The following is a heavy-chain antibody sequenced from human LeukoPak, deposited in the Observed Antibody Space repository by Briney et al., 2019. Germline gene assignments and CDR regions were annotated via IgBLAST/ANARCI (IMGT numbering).Heavy chain of an antibody. D-gene: IGHD3-16*01. CDR1: GFTFSTYW. CDR2: IKQDGSEK. V-gene: IGHV3-7*01. Sequence: GGSLRLSCAASGFTFSTYWMSWVRQAPGRELEWVANIKQDGSEKYYVDSVKGRFTISRDNAKNSLYLQMNSLRAEDTAVYYCATDRKIPFGGVDYWGQGTLVTVSS. CDR3: ATDRKIPFGGVDY. J-gene: IGHJ4*02.